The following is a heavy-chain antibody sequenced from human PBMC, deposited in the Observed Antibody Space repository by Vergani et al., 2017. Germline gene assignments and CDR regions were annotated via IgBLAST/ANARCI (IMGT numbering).Heavy chain of an antibody. J-gene: IGHJ5*02. Sequence: QVQLVQSGAEVKKPGSSVKVSCKASGGTFSSYAISGVRQAPGQGIEWMGRSIPILGTANYAQKFQGRVTITADESTSTAYMELSSLRSEVTAMYYCARAELERWLVPGPWFDPWGQGPLVSVSS. CDR3: ARAELERWLVPGPWFDP. CDR2: SIPILGTA. CDR1: GGTFSSYA. D-gene: IGHD6-19*01. V-gene: IGHV1-69*11.